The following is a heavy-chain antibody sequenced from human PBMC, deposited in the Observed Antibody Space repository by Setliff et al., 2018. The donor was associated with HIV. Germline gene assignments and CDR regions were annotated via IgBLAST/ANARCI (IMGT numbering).Heavy chain of an antibody. CDR1: GFTFSSYA. Sequence: HPGGSLRLSCAASGFTFSSYAMSWVRQAPGKGLEWVSTFGGSGDGTYYADSVKGRFTISRDNSKSTLYLQMNSLRAEDTAIYYCAKGVGVATAGGTLDAFDVWGQGTMVTVSS. J-gene: IGHJ3*01. CDR2: FGGSGDGT. V-gene: IGHV3-23*01. D-gene: IGHD6-13*01. CDR3: AKGVGVATAGGTLDAFDV.